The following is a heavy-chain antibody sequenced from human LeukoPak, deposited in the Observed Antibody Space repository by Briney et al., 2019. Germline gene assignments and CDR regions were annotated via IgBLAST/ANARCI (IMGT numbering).Heavy chain of an antibody. J-gene: IGHJ5*02. CDR3: AKDQHKVADWFDP. D-gene: IGHD2-15*01. CDR1: EFTFSRYW. CDR2: IKQDGSEK. V-gene: IGHV3-7*03. Sequence: PGGSLRLSCAASEFTFSRYWMHWVRQAPGKGLEWVANIKQDGSEKYYVDSVKGRFTTSRDNSKNTLYLQMNSLRAEDTAVYYCAKDQHKVADWFDPWGQGTLVTVSS.